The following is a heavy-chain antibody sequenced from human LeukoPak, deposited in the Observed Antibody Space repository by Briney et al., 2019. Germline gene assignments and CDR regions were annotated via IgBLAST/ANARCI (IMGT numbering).Heavy chain of an antibody. CDR3: ARSLTWVDGYNPGY. Sequence: GGSLRLSCAASGFTFSSYWMHWVRQAPGKGLVWVSRINSDGSSTSYADSVKGRFTISRDNAENTLYLQMNSLRAEDTAVYYCARSLTWVDGYNPGYWGQGTLVTVSS. CDR2: INSDGSST. CDR1: GFTFSSYW. J-gene: IGHJ4*02. D-gene: IGHD5-24*01. V-gene: IGHV3-74*01.